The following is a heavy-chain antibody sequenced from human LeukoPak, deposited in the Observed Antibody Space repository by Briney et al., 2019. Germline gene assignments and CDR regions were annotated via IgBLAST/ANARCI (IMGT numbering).Heavy chain of an antibody. J-gene: IGHJ4*02. CDR1: GGSISSYY. Sequence: PSETLSLTCTVSGGSISSYYWSWIRQPAGKGLEWIGRIYTSGSTNYNPPLTSRVTMSVDTSKNQFSLKLSSVTAADTAVYYCARARYYYDSSGYYDYWGQGTLVTVSS. V-gene: IGHV4-4*07. CDR2: IYTSGST. CDR3: ARARYYYDSSGYYDY. D-gene: IGHD3-22*01.